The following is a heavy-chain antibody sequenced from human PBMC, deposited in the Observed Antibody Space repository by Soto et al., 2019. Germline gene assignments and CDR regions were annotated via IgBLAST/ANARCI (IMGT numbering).Heavy chain of an antibody. D-gene: IGHD2-8*01. Sequence: SETLSLTCAVYGGSFSGYYWSWIRQPPGKGLEWIGEINHSGSTNYNPSLKSRVTISVDTSKNQFSLKLSSVTAADTAVYYCARGYCTNGVCRYYFDYXGQGTLVTVSS. CDR1: GGSFSGYY. CDR3: ARGYCTNGVCRYYFDY. CDR2: INHSGST. V-gene: IGHV4-34*01. J-gene: IGHJ4*02.